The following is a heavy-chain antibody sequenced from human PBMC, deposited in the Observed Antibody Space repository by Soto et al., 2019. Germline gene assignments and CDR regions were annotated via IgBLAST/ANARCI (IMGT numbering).Heavy chain of an antibody. CDR2: MNPKNGGS. J-gene: IGHJ3*02. Sequence: ASVNVSCKTSGYTFTDYYTHWVRQAPGQGLEWMGWMNPKNGGSYFAQKFQGRVTLTRDTSIGTAYIEVNSLTSDDTAAYFCTRENIENSDGLYDASDIWGQGTTVSVS. D-gene: IGHD5-18*01. V-gene: IGHV1-2*02. CDR3: TRENIENSDGLYDASDI. CDR1: GYTFTDYY.